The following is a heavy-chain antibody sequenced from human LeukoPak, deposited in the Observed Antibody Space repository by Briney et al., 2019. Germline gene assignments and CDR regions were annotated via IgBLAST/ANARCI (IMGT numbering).Heavy chain of an antibody. CDR1: GFTFSSYA. D-gene: IGHD6-13*01. CDR3: AKAGSIAAAGYFDY. CDR2: ISYDGSNK. Sequence: GGSLRLSCAASGFTFSSYAMSWVRQAPGKGLEWVAVISYDGSNKYYADSVKGRFTISRDNSKNTLYLQMNSLRAEDTAVYYCAKAGSIAAAGYFDYWGQGTLVTVSS. V-gene: IGHV3-30*18. J-gene: IGHJ4*02.